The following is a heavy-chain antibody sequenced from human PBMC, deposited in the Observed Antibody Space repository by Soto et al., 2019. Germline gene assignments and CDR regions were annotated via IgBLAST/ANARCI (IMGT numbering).Heavy chain of an antibody. V-gene: IGHV3-33*01. J-gene: IGHJ6*02. Sequence: QVQLVESGGGVVQPGRSLRLSCAASGFTVRNYGMYWVRQAAGKGLEWVALIWHDGTKENYADSVKGRFTISKDNSKNTLYLQMNSLRAEDTAVYYCARDRGYDAHDYYYNAMDVWGQGTTVTVSS. CDR2: IWHDGTKE. CDR3: ARDRGYDAHDYYYNAMDV. CDR1: GFTVRNYG. D-gene: IGHD2-15*01.